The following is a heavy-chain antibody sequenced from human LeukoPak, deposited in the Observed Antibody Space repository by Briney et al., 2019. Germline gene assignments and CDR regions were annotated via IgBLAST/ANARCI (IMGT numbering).Heavy chain of an antibody. Sequence: SETLSLTCTVSGGSISSSSYYWGWIRQPPGKGLEWIGYIYYSGSTNYNPSLKSRVTISVDTSKNQFSLKLSSVTAADTAVYYCARGVRGVLKFDYWGQGTLVTVSS. CDR3: ARGVRGVLKFDY. V-gene: IGHV4-61*05. J-gene: IGHJ4*02. CDR2: IYYSGST. CDR1: GGSISSSSYY. D-gene: IGHD3-10*01.